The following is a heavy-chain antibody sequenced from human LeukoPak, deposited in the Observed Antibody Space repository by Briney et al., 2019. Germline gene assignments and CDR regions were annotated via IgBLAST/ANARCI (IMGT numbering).Heavy chain of an antibody. CDR2: IYYSGST. V-gene: IGHV4-39*01. Sequence: SETLSLTCTVSGGSISSSSYYWGWIRQPPGKGLEWIGSIYYSGSTYYHPSLKSRVTISVDTSKNQFSLKLSSVTAADTAVYYCARLWFGELSGGYFDYWGQGTLVTVSS. CDR3: ARLWFGELSGGYFDY. J-gene: IGHJ4*02. D-gene: IGHD3-10*01. CDR1: GGSISSSSYY.